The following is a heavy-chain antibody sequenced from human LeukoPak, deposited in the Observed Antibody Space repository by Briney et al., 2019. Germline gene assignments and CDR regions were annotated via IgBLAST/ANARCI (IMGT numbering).Heavy chain of an antibody. D-gene: IGHD3-10*01. J-gene: IGHJ4*02. CDR3: ARDHNYGLDY. CDR2: LNPSSGST. CDR1: GYTFTSCY. V-gene: IGHV1-46*01. Sequence: ASVKVSCKASGYTFTSCYKHWVRQAPGQGLEWMGILNPSSGSTSYAQKFQGRVTMTTDTSTSTAYMELRSLRSDDTAVYYCARDHNYGLDYWGQGTLVTVSS.